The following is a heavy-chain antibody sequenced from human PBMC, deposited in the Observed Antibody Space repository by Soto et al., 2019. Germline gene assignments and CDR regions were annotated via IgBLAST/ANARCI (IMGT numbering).Heavy chain of an antibody. CDR1: GVSLNSGHYY. V-gene: IGHV4-39*01. CDR2: IYYDEST. CDR3: GKVLIGATRHTDVDS. D-gene: IGHD2-15*01. Sequence: QVQLQESGPGLLKPLETLSLTCTVSGVSLNSGHYYWVWIRQSPGKGLAWIASIYYDESTYYNPSHKSRVTISTDMPKNQFSLTLKSVTAADTAVYYCGKVLIGATRHTDVDSWGQGALVTVSS. J-gene: IGHJ4*02.